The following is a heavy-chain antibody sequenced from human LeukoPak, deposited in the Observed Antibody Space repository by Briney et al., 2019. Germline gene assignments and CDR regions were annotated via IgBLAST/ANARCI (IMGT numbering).Heavy chain of an antibody. CDR2: TSSDGTRT. CDR3: VNEPFGESASYYFDS. CDR1: GFTFSRYW. D-gene: IGHD3-10*01. J-gene: IGHJ4*02. Sequence: GGSLRLSCAGSGFTFSRYWMHWVRQAPGRGLMWVSRTSSDGTRTTYADSVKGRFTISRDNSKNTLYLQMNSLRAEDTAVYYCVNEPFGESASYYFDSWGQGTRVTVSS. V-gene: IGHV3-74*01.